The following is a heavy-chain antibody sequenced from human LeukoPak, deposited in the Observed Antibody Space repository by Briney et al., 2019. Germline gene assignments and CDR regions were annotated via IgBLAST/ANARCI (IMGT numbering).Heavy chain of an antibody. CDR3: ARRSGWYTQPFDY. CDR2: IKQDGSQK. Sequence: PGGSLRLSCSASGFTFSSNCMTWVRQAPGKGLEWVATIKQDGSQKYYLDSVKGRISISRDNAKNSLYLQMNSLRAEDTAVYYCARRSGWYTQPFDYWGQGTLVTVSS. D-gene: IGHD6-19*01. V-gene: IGHV3-7*05. CDR1: GFTFSSNC. J-gene: IGHJ4*02.